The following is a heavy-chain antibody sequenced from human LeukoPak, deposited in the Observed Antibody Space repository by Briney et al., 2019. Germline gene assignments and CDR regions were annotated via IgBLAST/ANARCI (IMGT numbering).Heavy chain of an antibody. CDR1: GFTFSSCS. J-gene: IGHJ4*02. CDR2: ISSSSSTI. V-gene: IGHV3-48*01. CDR3: ARDRGSRADY. D-gene: IGHD1-26*01. Sequence: GGSLRLSCAASGFTFSSCSMNWVRQAPGKGLEWVSYISSSSSTIYYTDSVKGRFTISRDNARNSLYLQMNSLRVEDAAVYYCARDRGSRADYWGQGTLVTVSS.